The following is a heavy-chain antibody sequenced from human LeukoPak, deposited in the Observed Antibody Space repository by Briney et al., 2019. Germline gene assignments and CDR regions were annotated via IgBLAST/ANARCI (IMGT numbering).Heavy chain of an antibody. CDR1: GFNVGTYA. J-gene: IGHJ3*01. Sequence: GGSLRLSCAASGFNVGTYAMSWVRQAPGRGLEWVSCINTGETTFYADSVMGRFTISRDNSNLYLHMTSLRDEDTALYYCAKGSFDVWGQGTVVIVSS. CDR3: AKGSFDV. V-gene: IGHV3-23*01. CDR2: INTGETT.